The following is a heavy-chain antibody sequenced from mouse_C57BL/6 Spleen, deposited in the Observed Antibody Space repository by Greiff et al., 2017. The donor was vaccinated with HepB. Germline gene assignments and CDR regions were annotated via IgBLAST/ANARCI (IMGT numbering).Heavy chain of an antibody. V-gene: IGHV1-69*01. Sequence: VQLQQSGAELVMPGASVKLSCKASGYTFTSYWMHWVKQRPGQGLEWIGEIDPSDSYTNYNQKFKGKSTLTVDKSSSTAYMQLSSLTSVDSAVYYCALLLRRGAWFAYWGQGTLVTVSA. CDR2: IDPSDSYT. CDR1: GYTFTSYW. D-gene: IGHD1-1*01. J-gene: IGHJ3*01. CDR3: ALLLRRGAWFAY.